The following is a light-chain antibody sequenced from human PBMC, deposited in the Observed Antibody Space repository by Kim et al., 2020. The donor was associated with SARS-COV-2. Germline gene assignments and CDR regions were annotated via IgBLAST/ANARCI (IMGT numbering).Light chain of an antibody. CDR3: CSYAGSYIL. J-gene: IGLJ2*01. V-gene: IGLV2-11*02. CDR1: GRAYVAANY. Sequence: PCHSASLSCRGTGRAYVAANYVSWYQPQPRNAPNLMIDDIFKRPSGVPDRFSGSRSGNTASLTISGLQAEDEADYYCCSYAGSYILFGGGTQLTVL. CDR2: DIF.